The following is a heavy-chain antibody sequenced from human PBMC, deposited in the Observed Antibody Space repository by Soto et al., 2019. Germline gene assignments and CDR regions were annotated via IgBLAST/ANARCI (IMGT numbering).Heavy chain of an antibody. CDR1: GFSRTTSPLG. D-gene: IGHD1-1*01. Sequence: QITLQESGPTLVKPTQTLTLTCPFSGFSRTTSPLGVGWIRQPPGTALEWLVVIYWDDAQRYSPSLQSRLTITKNTCTYQVVLRMTDIDPVDTATYDCARRLSGYDCDGGYFSYWGRGALVTVSS. CDR3: ARRLSGYDCDGGYFSY. CDR2: IYWDDAQ. J-gene: IGHJ4*02. V-gene: IGHV2-5*02.